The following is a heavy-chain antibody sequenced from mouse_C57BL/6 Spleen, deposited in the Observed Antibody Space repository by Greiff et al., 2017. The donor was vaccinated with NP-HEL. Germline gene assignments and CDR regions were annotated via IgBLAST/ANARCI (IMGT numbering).Heavy chain of an antibody. J-gene: IGHJ3*01. V-gene: IGHV1-82*01. Sequence: VKLQESGPELVKPGASVKISCKASGYAFSSSWMNWVKQRPGKGLEGIGRIYPGDGDTNYNGKFKGKATLTADKSSSTAYMQLSSLTSEDSAVYFCARAHWDGFAYWGQGTLVTVSA. CDR3: ARAHWDGFAY. D-gene: IGHD4-1*01. CDR2: IYPGDGDT. CDR1: GYAFSSSW.